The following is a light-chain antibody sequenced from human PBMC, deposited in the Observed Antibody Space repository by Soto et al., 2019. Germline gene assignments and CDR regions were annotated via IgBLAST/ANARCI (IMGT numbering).Light chain of an antibody. CDR3: SSFAGSNVV. V-gene: IGLV2-8*01. J-gene: IGLJ2*01. Sequence: QSVLTQPPSASGSPGQSVTISCTGTSSDVGGYNYVSWYQQHPGKAPKLMISEVSKRPSGVPDRFSGSKSGNTASLTVSGHQAEEEADYCCSSFAGSNVVLGGGTKVTVL. CDR1: SSDVGGYNY. CDR2: EVS.